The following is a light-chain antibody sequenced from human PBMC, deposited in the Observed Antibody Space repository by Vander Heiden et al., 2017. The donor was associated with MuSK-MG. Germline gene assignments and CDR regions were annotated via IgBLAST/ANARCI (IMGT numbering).Light chain of an antibody. CDR3: QSYDSSLSGYV. CDR2: GNS. V-gene: IGLV1-40*01. J-gene: IGLJ1*01. Sequence: HSVLTQPPSVSGAPGQRVTIPCTGSSSNIGAGYDVHWYQQLPGTAPKLLIYGNSNRPSGVPDRFSGSKSGTSASLAITGLQAEDEADYYCQSYDSSLSGYVFGTGTKVTVL. CDR1: SSNIGAGYD.